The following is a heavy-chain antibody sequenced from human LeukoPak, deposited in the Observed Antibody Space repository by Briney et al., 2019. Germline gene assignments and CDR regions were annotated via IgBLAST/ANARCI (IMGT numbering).Heavy chain of an antibody. Sequence: PGGSLRLSCAASGFTFSSYAMSWVRQAPGKGLEWVSAISGSGGSTYYADSVKGRFTISRDNSKNTLYLQMNSLRAEDTAVYYCAKDNSITIFGVPRGYMDVWGKGTTVTVSS. CDR2: ISGSGGST. D-gene: IGHD3-3*01. CDR1: GFTFSSYA. J-gene: IGHJ6*03. CDR3: AKDNSITIFGVPRGYMDV. V-gene: IGHV3-23*01.